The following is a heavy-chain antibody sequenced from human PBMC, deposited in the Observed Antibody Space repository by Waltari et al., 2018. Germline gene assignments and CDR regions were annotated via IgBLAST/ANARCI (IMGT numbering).Heavy chain of an antibody. CDR2: INPNSGVT. D-gene: IGHD6-13*01. J-gene: IGHJ3*02. CDR3: ARDPEYSSSWYAFDI. Sequence: QVQLVQSGAEVKKPGASVQVSCKASGYTFTGYYMHWVRQAPGQGLGWMGRINPNSGVTNYAQKVQGRGTMTRDTSISTAYMELNSLRAEDTAVYYCARDPEYSSSWYAFDIWGQVTMVTVSS. V-gene: IGHV1-2*06. CDR1: GYTFTGYY.